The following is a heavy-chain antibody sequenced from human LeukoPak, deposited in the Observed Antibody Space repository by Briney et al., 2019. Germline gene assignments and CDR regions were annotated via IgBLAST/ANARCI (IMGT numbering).Heavy chain of an antibody. V-gene: IGHV3-66*01. D-gene: IGHD1-26*01. CDR2: MYRVGNT. Sequence: GRSLRLSCAASGFTVSNNYMTWVRQAPGKGLEWVSVMYRVGNTYYADFVKGRFTISRDNFKNTLHLQMNSLRAEDTALYYCARGLTVGATGVWAFDIWGQGTMVTVSS. CDR1: GFTVSNNY. J-gene: IGHJ3*02. CDR3: ARGLTVGATGVWAFDI.